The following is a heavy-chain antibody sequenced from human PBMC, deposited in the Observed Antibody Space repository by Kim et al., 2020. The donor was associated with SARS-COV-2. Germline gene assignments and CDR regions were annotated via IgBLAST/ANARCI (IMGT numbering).Heavy chain of an antibody. CDR2: IYTSGST. CDR1: GGSISSYY. D-gene: IGHD6-19*01. V-gene: IGHV4-4*07. CDR3: ARDGIAVAENWFDP. Sequence: SETLSLTCTVSGGSISSYYWSWIRQPAGKGLEWIGRIYTSGSTNYNPSLKSRVTMSVDTSKNQFSLKLSSVTAADTAVYYCARDGIAVAENWFDPWGQGTLVTVSS. J-gene: IGHJ5*02.